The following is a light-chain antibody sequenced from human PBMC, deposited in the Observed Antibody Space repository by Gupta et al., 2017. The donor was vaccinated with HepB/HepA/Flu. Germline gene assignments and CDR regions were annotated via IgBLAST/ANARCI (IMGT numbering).Light chain of an antibody. J-gene: IGKJ3*01. Sequence: DIVLTQSPDSVAVSLGERATINCKSSQSVLYSSNNKNYLAWYQQKPGQPPKLLIYWASTRESGVPDRFSGRGSGTDFTLTISSLQAEDVAVYDCQQYDSTRKNFGHGTKVDIK. V-gene: IGKV4-1*01. CDR3: QQYDSTRKN. CDR2: WAS. CDR1: QSVLYSSNNKNY.